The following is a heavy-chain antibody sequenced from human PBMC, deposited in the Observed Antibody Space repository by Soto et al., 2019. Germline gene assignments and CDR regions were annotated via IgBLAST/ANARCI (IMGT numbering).Heavy chain of an antibody. CDR2: ISYDGSNT. CDR3: ARDQGAYSSSGRYYYGMDV. Sequence: QVQLVESGGGVVQPGRSLRLSCAASGFTFSSYAMHWVRQAPGKGLEWVAVISYDGSNTYYADSVKGRFTISRDNSKNTLYLQMNSLRAEDTAVYYCARDQGAYSSSGRYYYGMDVWGQGTTVTVSS. J-gene: IGHJ6*02. CDR1: GFTFSSYA. D-gene: IGHD6-13*01. V-gene: IGHV3-30-3*01.